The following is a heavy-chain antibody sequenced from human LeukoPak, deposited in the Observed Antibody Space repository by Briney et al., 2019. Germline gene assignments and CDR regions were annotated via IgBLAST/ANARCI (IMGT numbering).Heavy chain of an antibody. D-gene: IGHD6-6*01. CDR1: GSIFSSYW. CDR3: ARGSIAARREDYFDY. CDR2: VNHVGNEK. Sequence: GGSLRLSCAASGSIFSSYWMSWVRQAPGKGLEWVANVNHVGNEKYYVDSVKGRFTTSRDNAKNSLYLQMSSLRAEDTAVYYCARGSIAARREDYFDYWGQGTLVTVSS. J-gene: IGHJ4*02. V-gene: IGHV3-7*02.